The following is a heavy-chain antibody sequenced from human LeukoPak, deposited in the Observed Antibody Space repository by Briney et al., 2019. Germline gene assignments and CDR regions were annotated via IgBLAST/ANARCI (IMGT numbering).Heavy chain of an antibody. Sequence: GGSLRLSCAASGFTFSSYGMHWVRQAPGKGLEWVAFIRYDGSNKYYADSVKGRFTISRDNSKNTLYLQMNSLRAEDTAVYYCAKDQLRIPYYDFWSGYATYGYWGQGTLVTVSS. CDR2: IRYDGSNK. V-gene: IGHV3-30*02. J-gene: IGHJ4*02. D-gene: IGHD3-3*01. CDR3: AKDQLRIPYYDFWSGYATYGY. CDR1: GFTFSSYG.